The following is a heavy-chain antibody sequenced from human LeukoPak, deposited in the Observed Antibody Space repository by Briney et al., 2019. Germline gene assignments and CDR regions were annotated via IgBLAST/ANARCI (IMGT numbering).Heavy chain of an antibody. V-gene: IGHV3-64*02. CDR3: ARGPNYSFYMDV. CDR1: GFTFSDYT. CDR2: ITANGGSK. Sequence: GGSLRLSCAASGFTFSDYTMHWVRLAPGKRLEYVSAITANGGSKYHADSVRARFTVSRDNPKNTLYLQMGSLRAEDTALYYCARGPNYSFYMDVWGKGTTVTVSS. J-gene: IGHJ6*03.